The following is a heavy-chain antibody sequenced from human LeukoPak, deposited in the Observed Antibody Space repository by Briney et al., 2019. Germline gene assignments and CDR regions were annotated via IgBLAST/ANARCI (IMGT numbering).Heavy chain of an antibody. D-gene: IGHD1-26*01. CDR3: TRGAPQADVFDI. V-gene: IGHV3-15*01. Sequence: GESLRLSCAASGFTFSVAWMSWVRQAPGRGLEWVGRFKSKAAGGTTDYAAPVAGRFTISRDDSKNMLYLQMNSLKTEDTAVYYCTRGAPQADVFDIWGQGTMVTVSS. CDR2: FKSKAAGGTT. J-gene: IGHJ3*02. CDR1: GFTFSVAW.